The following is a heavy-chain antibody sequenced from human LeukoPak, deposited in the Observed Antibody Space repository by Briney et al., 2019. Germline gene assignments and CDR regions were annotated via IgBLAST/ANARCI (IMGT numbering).Heavy chain of an antibody. D-gene: IGHD2-2*01. CDR3: ASAPYLYAYFDY. V-gene: IGHV4-59*01. CDR2: IYYSGST. Sequence: TPSETLSLTCTVSGGSISSYYWSWIRQPPGKGLEWIGYIYYSGSTNYNPSLKSRVTISVDTSKNQFSLKLSSVTAADTAVYYCASAPYLYAYFDYWGQGTLVTVSS. CDR1: GGSISSYY. J-gene: IGHJ4*02.